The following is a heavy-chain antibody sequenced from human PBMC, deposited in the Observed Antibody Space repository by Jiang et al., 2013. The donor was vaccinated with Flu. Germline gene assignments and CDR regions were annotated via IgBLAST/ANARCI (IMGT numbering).Heavy chain of an antibody. CDR3: ARDLRDGDYDYYYYGMDV. D-gene: IGHD4-17*01. Sequence: GLVKPSETLSLTCTVSGGSISSYYWSWIRQPPGKGLEWIGYIYYSGSTNXNPSLKSRVTISVDTSKNQFSLKLSSVTAADTAVYYCARDLRDGDYDYYYYGMDVWGKGTTVTVSS. CDR2: IYYSGST. J-gene: IGHJ6*04. CDR1: GGSISSYY. V-gene: IGHV4-59*01.